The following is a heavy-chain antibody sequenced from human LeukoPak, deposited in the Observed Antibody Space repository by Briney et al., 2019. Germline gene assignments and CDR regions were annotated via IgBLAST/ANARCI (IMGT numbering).Heavy chain of an antibody. CDR3: ARATYCSGGNCYKLRYFDL. CDR1: GGPFSGYY. Sequence: SETLSLTCAVYGGPFSGYYWSWIRQPPGKGLEWIGEINHSGSTNYNPSLKSRVTISVDTSKNQFSLKLSSVTAADTAVYYCARATYCSGGNCYKLRYFDLWGRGTLVTVSS. D-gene: IGHD2-15*01. CDR2: INHSGST. J-gene: IGHJ2*01. V-gene: IGHV4-34*01.